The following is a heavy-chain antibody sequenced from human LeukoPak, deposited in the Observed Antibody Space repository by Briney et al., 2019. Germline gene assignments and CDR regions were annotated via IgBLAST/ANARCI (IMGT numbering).Heavy chain of an antibody. CDR2: IYPGDSDT. J-gene: IGHJ4*02. Sequence: GESLKISCKGSGYSFTSYWIGWVRQMPGKGLEWIGIIYPGDSDTRYSPSFQGQVTISADKSISTAYLQWSSLKASDTAMYYCARHARTDYGGNSLDYWGQGTLVTVSS. CDR1: GYSFTSYW. V-gene: IGHV5-51*01. D-gene: IGHD4-23*01. CDR3: ARHARTDYGGNSLDY.